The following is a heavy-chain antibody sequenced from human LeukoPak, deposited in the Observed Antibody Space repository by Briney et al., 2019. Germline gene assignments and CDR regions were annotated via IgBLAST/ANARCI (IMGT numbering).Heavy chain of an antibody. CDR1: GYSISSGYY. J-gene: IGHJ4*02. Sequence: SETLSLTCAVSGYSISSGYYWGGIRQPPGKGLEWIGSIYHSGSTYYNPSLKSRVPISVDTSKNQFSLKLSSVTAADTAVYYCARSRLVVPAAFDYWGQGTLVTVSS. D-gene: IGHD2-2*01. CDR3: ARSRLVVPAAFDY. CDR2: IYHSGST. V-gene: IGHV4-38-2*01.